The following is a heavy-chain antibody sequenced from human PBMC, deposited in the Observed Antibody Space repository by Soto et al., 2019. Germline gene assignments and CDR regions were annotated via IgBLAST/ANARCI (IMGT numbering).Heavy chain of an antibody. CDR3: SGARVANYYYYYYMDV. CDR2: INHSGST. J-gene: IGHJ6*03. Sequence: TSETLSLTCAVYGGSFSGYYWSWIRQPPGKGLEWIGEINHSGSTNYNPSLKSRVTISVDTSKNQFSLKLSSVTAADTAVYYCSGARVANYYYYYYMDVWGKGTTVTVSS. CDR1: GGSFSGYY. D-gene: IGHD5-12*01. V-gene: IGHV4-34*01.